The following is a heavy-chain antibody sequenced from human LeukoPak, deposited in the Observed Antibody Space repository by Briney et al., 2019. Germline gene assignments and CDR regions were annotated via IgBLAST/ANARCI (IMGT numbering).Heavy chain of an antibody. D-gene: IGHD3-22*01. CDR3: ARAPYYCDSSGYYYGGFDY. CDR1: GFTFSSYG. V-gene: IGHV3-33*01. J-gene: IGHJ4*02. Sequence: GGSLRLSCAASGFTFSSYGMHWVRQAPGKGLEWVAVIWYDGSNKYYADSVKGRFTISRDNSKNTLYLQMNSLRAEDTAVYYCARAPYYCDSSGYYYGGFDYWGQGTLVTVSS. CDR2: IWYDGSNK.